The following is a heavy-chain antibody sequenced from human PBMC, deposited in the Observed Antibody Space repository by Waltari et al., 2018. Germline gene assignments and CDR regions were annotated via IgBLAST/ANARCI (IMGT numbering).Heavy chain of an antibody. D-gene: IGHD3-22*01. CDR2: IFYGGST. J-gene: IGHJ6*03. Sequence: QVQLQQSGPRLVKPSETLSLTCSVSGGSVSTYYWNWIRQSPGKGLESIGYIFYGGSTKYNPSLEMRVIISLATSKNQFSLKLSSVTAADTAVYYCARWVNYDASGPLLGYYMDVWGKGTTVTVSS. CDR3: ARWVNYDASGPLLGYYMDV. CDR1: GGSVSTYY. V-gene: IGHV4-59*02.